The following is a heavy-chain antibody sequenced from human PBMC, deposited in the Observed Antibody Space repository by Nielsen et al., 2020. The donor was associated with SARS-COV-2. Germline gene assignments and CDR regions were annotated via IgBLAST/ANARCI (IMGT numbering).Heavy chain of an antibody. CDR3: AKEVRDTATSYYYYYGMDV. Sequence: GGSLRLSCAASGFTFSSYAMSWVRQAPGKGLEWVSAISGSGGSTYYADSVKGRFTISRDNSKNTLYLQMNGLRAEDTAVYYCAKEVRDTATSYYYYYGMDVWGQGTTVTVSS. D-gene: IGHD5-18*01. V-gene: IGHV3-23*01. CDR1: GFTFSSYA. CDR2: ISGSGGST. J-gene: IGHJ6*02.